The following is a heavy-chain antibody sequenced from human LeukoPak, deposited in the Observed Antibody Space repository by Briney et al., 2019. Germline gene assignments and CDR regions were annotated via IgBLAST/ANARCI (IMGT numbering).Heavy chain of an antibody. CDR2: ISHDGSDK. J-gene: IGHJ3*02. D-gene: IGHD2-2*01. CDR3: ARGGYCSSSICYSLNAFDI. V-gene: IGHV3-33*05. Sequence: GRSLRLSCAASGFTFSGYGMHWVRQAPGKGLEWVALISHDGSDKYYTDSAKGRFTISRDNAKNSLYLQMNSLRAEDTAVYYCARGGYCSSSICYSLNAFDIWGQGTMFTVSS. CDR1: GFTFSGYG.